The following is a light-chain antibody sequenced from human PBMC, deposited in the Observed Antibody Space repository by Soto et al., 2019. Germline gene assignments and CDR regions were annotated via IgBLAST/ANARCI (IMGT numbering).Light chain of an antibody. Sequence: EIVLTQSPGTLSLSPGERATLSCRASQSVSSSYLAWYQQKPGQAPRLLIYGASSRATGIPDRFSGSGSGTDFTLTITRLEPEDFAMYYCQQYGNSPPYTFGQGTKLEIK. J-gene: IGKJ2*01. V-gene: IGKV3-20*01. CDR1: QSVSSSY. CDR2: GAS. CDR3: QQYGNSPPYT.